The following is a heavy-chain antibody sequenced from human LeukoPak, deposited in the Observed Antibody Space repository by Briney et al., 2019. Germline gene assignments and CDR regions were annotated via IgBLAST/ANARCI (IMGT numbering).Heavy chain of an antibody. CDR3: AKDRGDRDGFDM. Sequence: EASVKVSCKTSGGIFGGYGISWVRQAPGQGLEWMGGIMPISGTTYYAQMFQARVTFAADKSTNTAYMELSRLKSDDTAVYYCAKDRGDRDGFDMWGQGTMVTVSS. D-gene: IGHD3-16*01. V-gene: IGHV1-69*06. J-gene: IGHJ3*02. CDR1: GGIFGGYG. CDR2: IMPISGTT.